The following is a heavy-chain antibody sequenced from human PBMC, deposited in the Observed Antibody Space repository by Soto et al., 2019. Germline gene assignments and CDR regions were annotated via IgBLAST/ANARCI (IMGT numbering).Heavy chain of an antibody. J-gene: IGHJ4*02. CDR3: ARDLAGNNDY. V-gene: IGHV4-59*01. CDR2: IYYSGST. Sequence: SETLSLTCTVSGGSISSYYWSWIRQPPGKGLEWIGYIYYSGSTNYNPSLKSRVTISVDTSKNQFSLKLSSVTAADTAVYYCARDLAGNNDYSGQGTLVTVSS. CDR1: GGSISSYY.